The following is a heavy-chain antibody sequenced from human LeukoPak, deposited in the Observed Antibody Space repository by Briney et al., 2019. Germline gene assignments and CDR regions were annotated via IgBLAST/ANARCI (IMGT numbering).Heavy chain of an antibody. CDR1: GFTLSTDS. V-gene: IGHV3-48*01. CDR2: ISRSGSII. Sequence: GGSLRLSCAASGFTLSTDSMNWVRQAPGKGLEWVSYISRSGSIIYYADSVKGRFTISRDNAKNSLYLQMNSLRAEDTAVYYCAREDSADAFDIWGQGTMVTVSS. D-gene: IGHD2-15*01. CDR3: AREDSADAFDI. J-gene: IGHJ3*02.